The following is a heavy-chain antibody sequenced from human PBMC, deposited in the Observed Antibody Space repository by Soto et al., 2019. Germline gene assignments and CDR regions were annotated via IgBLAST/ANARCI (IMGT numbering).Heavy chain of an antibody. CDR3: AREPVGPDYAMDV. D-gene: IGHD1-26*01. J-gene: IGHJ6*02. CDR1: GFDFSSYG. CDR2: LGFDGGGR. Sequence: QMQLVESGGGEVQPGTSLRLSCAASGFDFSSYGMHWVRQTPGKGLEWVAVLGFDGGGRYYADSVKGRFTISRDNSKKMLYLQMDSLRAEDTALYYCAREPVGPDYAMDVWGQGTTVTVSS. V-gene: IGHV3-33*01.